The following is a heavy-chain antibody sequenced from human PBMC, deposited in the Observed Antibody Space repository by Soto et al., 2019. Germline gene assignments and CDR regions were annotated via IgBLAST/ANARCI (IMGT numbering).Heavy chain of an antibody. D-gene: IGHD5-18*01. J-gene: IGHJ6*02. CDR1: GFTFSSYV. Sequence: TGGSLRLSCAASGFTFSSYVMHWVRQSPGKGLEWVAVIWYDGSNKYYADSVKGRFTISRDNSKNTLYLQMNSLRAEDTAVYYCAKEVGIQLWLRGYYYGMDVWGQGTTVTVSS. CDR3: AKEVGIQLWLRGYYYGMDV. V-gene: IGHV3-33*06. CDR2: IWYDGSNK.